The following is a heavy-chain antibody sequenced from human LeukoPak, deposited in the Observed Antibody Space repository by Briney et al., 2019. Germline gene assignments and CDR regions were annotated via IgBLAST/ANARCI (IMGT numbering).Heavy chain of an antibody. CDR3: ARVLTLYSSSWFFDY. D-gene: IGHD6-13*01. CDR2: INPNSGGT. CDR1: GGTFSSYA. V-gene: IGHV1-2*02. J-gene: IGHJ4*02. Sequence: GASVKVSCKASGGTFSSYAISWVRQAPGQGLEWMGWINPNSGGTKYAQRFQGRITMNRDTSISTAYMDLSSLGSDDTAVYYCARVLTLYSSSWFFDYWGQGTLVTVSS.